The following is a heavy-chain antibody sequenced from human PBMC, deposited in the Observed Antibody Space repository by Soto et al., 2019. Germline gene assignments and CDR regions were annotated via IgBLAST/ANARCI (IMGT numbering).Heavy chain of an antibody. CDR2: ISAYNGNT. CDR3: ARDLPPPAYYYDSSGPDAFDI. J-gene: IGHJ3*02. V-gene: IGHV1-18*04. CDR1: GYTFTSYG. Sequence: ASVKVSCKASGYTFTSYGISWVRQAPGQGLEWMGWISAYNGNTNYAQKLQGRVTMTTDTSTSTAYMELRSLRSDDTAVYYCARDLPPPAYYYDSSGPDAFDIWAKGQWSPSPQ. D-gene: IGHD3-22*01.